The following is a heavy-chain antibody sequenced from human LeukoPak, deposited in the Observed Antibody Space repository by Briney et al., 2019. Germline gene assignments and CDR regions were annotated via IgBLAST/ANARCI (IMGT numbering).Heavy chain of an antibody. D-gene: IGHD3-10*01. CDR3: ARVSGRGWFGPSSELNWFEP. V-gene: IGHV1-18*01. CDR2: ISAYNGNT. CDR1: GYTFTSYY. Sequence: ASVKVSCKASGYTFTSYYMHWVRQAPGQGLEWMGWISAYNGNTNYAQKLQGRVTMTTDTSTSTAYMELRSLRSDDTAVYYCARVSGRGWFGPSSELNWFEPWGQGTLVTVSS. J-gene: IGHJ5*02.